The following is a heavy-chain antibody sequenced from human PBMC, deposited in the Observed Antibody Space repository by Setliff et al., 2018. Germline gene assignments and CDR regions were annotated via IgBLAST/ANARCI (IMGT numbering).Heavy chain of an antibody. J-gene: IGHJ4*02. CDR3: AGTPALGTSWLSPFDY. V-gene: IGHV4-61*02. CDR2: IQSTGNT. Sequence: PSETLSLTCTVSGVSFGSGTYYWSWIRRPAGKGLEWIGLIQSTGNTNYNPSLQSRVTISIDTSKNQFSLKMSSVTAADTAMYYCAGTPALGTSWLSPFDYWGQGTLVTAPQ. CDR1: GVSFGSGTYY. D-gene: IGHD5-12*01.